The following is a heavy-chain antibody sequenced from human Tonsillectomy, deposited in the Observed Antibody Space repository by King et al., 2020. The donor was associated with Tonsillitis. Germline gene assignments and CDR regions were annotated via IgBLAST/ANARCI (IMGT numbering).Heavy chain of an antibody. V-gene: IGHV3-30-3*01. CDR1: GFTFSSYA. Sequence: HVQLVESGGGVVQPGRSLRLSCAASGFTFSSYAMHWVRQAPGKGLEWVAVISYDGSNKYYADSVKGRFTISRDNSKNTLYLQMNSLRAEDTAVYYCARDWLGYCSGGSCSGVDYWGQGTLVTVSS. CDR3: ARDWLGYCSGGSCSGVDY. D-gene: IGHD2-15*01. J-gene: IGHJ4*02. CDR2: ISYDGSNK.